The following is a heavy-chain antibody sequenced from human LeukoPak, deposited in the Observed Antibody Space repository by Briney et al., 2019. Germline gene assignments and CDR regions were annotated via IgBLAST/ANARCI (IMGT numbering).Heavy chain of an antibody. CDR3: ARSINDVLGFFDY. CDR2: IYGDGSI. Sequence: PGGSLRLSCAASGFTVSSNFMGWVRQAPGKGLEWVSLIYGDGSIHYADSVKGRFTISRDNSKNTLFLQMNSLRAEDTAVYYCARSINDVLGFFDYWGQGTLDTVSS. CDR1: GFTVSSNF. D-gene: IGHD3-3*02. V-gene: IGHV3-53*01. J-gene: IGHJ4*02.